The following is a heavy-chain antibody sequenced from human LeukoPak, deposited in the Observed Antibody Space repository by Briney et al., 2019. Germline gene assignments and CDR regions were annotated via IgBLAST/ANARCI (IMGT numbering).Heavy chain of an antibody. CDR3: AKCQVGSNWYDP. D-gene: IGHD2-2*01. CDR2: IKEDGSEK. J-gene: IGHJ5*02. V-gene: IGHV3-7*01. CDR1: GFTFSRYW. Sequence: PGGSLRLSCAASGFTFSRYWMTWVRQAPGKGLERVANIKEDGSEKYYVDSVKGRFTISRDNARNSLYLQMNSLRAEDTAVYYRAKCQVGSNWYDPWGQGTLVTVSS.